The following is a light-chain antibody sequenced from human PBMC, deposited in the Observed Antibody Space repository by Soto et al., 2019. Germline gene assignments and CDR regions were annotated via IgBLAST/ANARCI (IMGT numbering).Light chain of an antibody. CDR3: RSFIDSTSTHWV. Sequence: QSALTQPASVSGSPGQSITISCTGTSSDVGHPYNYVSWYQQHPGKAPKLLIFKVSNRPSGISGRFSGSKSGNTASLTISGLQAEDEADYYCRSFIDSTSTHWVLGGGTKLTVL. V-gene: IGLV2-14*03. CDR2: KVS. J-gene: IGLJ3*02. CDR1: SSDVGHPYNY.